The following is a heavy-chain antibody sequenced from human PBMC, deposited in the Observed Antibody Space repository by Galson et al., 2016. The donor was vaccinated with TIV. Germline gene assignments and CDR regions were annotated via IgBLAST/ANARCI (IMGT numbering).Heavy chain of an antibody. CDR3: ARDYDFWSGHSWGY. V-gene: IGHV3-21*06. Sequence: SLRLSCAASGFTFSSYGMSWVRQTPGKGLEWVSSISRGSNFIFYADSVKGRFAISRDDAENSLLLDMNSLRADVTAVYYCARDYDFWSGHSWGYWGQGTLVTVSS. CDR2: ISRGSNFI. D-gene: IGHD3-3*01. CDR1: GFTFSSYG. J-gene: IGHJ4*02.